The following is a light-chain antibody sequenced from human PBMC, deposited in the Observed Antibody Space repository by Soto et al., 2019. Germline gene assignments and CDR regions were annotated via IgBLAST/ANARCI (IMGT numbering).Light chain of an antibody. J-gene: IGLJ3*02. CDR2: EVT. CDR3: SSYAGSNILV. V-gene: IGLV2-8*01. Sequence: QSALTQPPSASGSPGQSVTISCTGTSSDVGGYNYVSWYQQHPGKVPKLMIYEVTKRPSGVPDRFSGSKSGNTASLTVSGLQAEDEAYYFCSSYAGSNILVFGGGTKLTVL. CDR1: SSDVGGYNY.